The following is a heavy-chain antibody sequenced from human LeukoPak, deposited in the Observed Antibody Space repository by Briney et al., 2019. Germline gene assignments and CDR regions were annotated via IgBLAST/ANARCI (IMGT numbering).Heavy chain of an antibody. CDR1: GFTFSSYS. CDR3: ARDTADYYDSSGYNIGYFDL. D-gene: IGHD3-22*01. CDR2: ISSSSSYI. Sequence: GGSLRLSCAASGFTFSSYSMNWVRQAPGKGLEWASSISSSSSYIYYADSVKGRFTISRDNAKNSLYLQMNSLRAEDTAVNYCARDTADYYDSSGYNIGYFDLWGRGTLVTVSS. J-gene: IGHJ2*01. V-gene: IGHV3-21*01.